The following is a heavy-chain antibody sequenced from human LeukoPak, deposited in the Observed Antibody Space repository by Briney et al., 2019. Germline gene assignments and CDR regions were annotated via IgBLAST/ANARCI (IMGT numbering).Heavy chain of an antibody. CDR2: ISYDGSNK. J-gene: IGHJ3*02. D-gene: IGHD6-19*01. Sequence: PGGSLRLSCAASGFTYRTYAMHWVRQAPGKGLEWVAVISYDGSNKYYADSVKGRFTISRDNSKNTLYLQLNSLRAEDTAVYYCARVDSSGWYGAFDIWGQGTMVTVSS. V-gene: IGHV3-30-3*01. CDR3: ARVDSSGWYGAFDI. CDR1: GFTYRTYA.